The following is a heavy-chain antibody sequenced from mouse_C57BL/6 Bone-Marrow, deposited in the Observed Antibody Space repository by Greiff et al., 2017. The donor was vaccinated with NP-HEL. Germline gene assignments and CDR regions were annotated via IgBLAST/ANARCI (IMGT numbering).Heavy chain of an antibody. CDR2: IYPRSGNT. D-gene: IGHD1-1*01. CDR3: ARGTVYYYGSSYWYFDV. V-gene: IGHV1-81*01. J-gene: IGHJ1*03. CDR1: GYTFTSYG. Sequence: VQLQRSGAELARPGASVKLSCKASGYTFTSYGISWVKQRTGQGLEWIGEIYPRSGNTYYNEKFKGKATLTADKSSSTAYMELRSLTSEDSAVYFCARGTVYYYGSSYWYFDVWGTGTTVTVSS.